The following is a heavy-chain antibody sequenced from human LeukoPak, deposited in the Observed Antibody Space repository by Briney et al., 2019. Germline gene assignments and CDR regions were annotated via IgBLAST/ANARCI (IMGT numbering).Heavy chain of an antibody. CDR3: ARGGIQVSGIDEFDY. V-gene: IGHV3-13*01. J-gene: IGHJ4*02. D-gene: IGHD6-19*01. CDR2: IGIRGDT. Sequence: GGSLRLSCAASGLTFIDYDMHWVRQVIGKGLEWVSAIGIRGDTHYSGSVKGRFTISRENAESSLYLQMNSLRAEDTAVYYCARGGIQVSGIDEFDYWGQGTLVTVSS. CDR1: GLTFIDYD.